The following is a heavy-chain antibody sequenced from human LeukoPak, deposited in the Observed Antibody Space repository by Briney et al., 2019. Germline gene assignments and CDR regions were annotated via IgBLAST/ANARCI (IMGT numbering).Heavy chain of an antibody. J-gene: IGHJ4*02. CDR1: GYIVSNYA. D-gene: IGHD3-22*01. Sequence: GASVKVSCKASGYIVSNYAIAWVRQAPGQGLEWLGWVAPDNRTDYTESIKGRVTMTRDPFTNTAYMELRPLRSDETGIYFCAREDASKYDHWGPGTLVAVS. CDR2: VAPDNRT. V-gene: IGHV1-18*04. CDR3: AREDASKYDH.